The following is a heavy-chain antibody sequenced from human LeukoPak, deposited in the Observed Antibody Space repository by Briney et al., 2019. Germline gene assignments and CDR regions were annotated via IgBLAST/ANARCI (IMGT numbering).Heavy chain of an antibody. D-gene: IGHD4-17*01. CDR3: AILGNDYGDYWFDP. Sequence: ASVKVSCKASGYTFTSYGISWVRQAPGQGLEWMGWISAYNGNTNYAQKLQGRVTMTTDTSTSTAYMELRSLRSDDTAVYYCAILGNDYGDYWFDPWGQGTLVTVSS. J-gene: IGHJ5*02. V-gene: IGHV1-18*01. CDR1: GYTFTSYG. CDR2: ISAYNGNT.